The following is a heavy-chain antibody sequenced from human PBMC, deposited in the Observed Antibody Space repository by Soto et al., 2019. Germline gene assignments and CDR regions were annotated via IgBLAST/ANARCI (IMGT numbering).Heavy chain of an antibody. D-gene: IGHD6-19*01. J-gene: IGHJ4*02. CDR1: GFTFSSYS. CDR2: ISSSSSTI. CDR3: ARVSGWSRYLDY. Sequence: XXSLRLSCAASGFTFSSYSMHWVLQAPGKGLEWVSYISSSSSTIYYAASVKGRFTISRDNAKNSLYLQMNRLRAEDTAVYYCARVSGWSRYLDYWGQGTLVTVSS. V-gene: IGHV3-48*01.